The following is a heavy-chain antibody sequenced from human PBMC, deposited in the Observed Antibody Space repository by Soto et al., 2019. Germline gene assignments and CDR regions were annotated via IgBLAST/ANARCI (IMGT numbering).Heavy chain of an antibody. Sequence: SETLSLTCTVSGGSISSGGYYWSWIRQHPGKGLEWIGYIYYSGSTYYNPSLKSRVTISVDTSKNQFSLKLSSVTAADTAVYYCARDQGLRGGMDVWGQGTTVTVSS. CDR3: ARDQGLRGGMDV. J-gene: IGHJ6*02. CDR2: IYYSGST. V-gene: IGHV4-31*03. CDR1: GGSISSGGYY. D-gene: IGHD5-12*01.